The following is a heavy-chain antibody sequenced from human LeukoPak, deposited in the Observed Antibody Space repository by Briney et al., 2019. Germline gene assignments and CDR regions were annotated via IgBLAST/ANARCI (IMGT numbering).Heavy chain of an antibody. D-gene: IGHD2-15*01. J-gene: IGHJ4*02. V-gene: IGHV1-2*02. CDR1: GYTFTGYY. CDR3: ARDDDLYCSGGSCYSGVGDY. Sequence: ASVTVSCKASGYTFTGYYMHWVRQAPGQGLEWMGWINPNSGGTNYAQKFQGRVTMTRDTSISTAYMELSRLRSDDTAVYYCARDDDLYCSGGSCYSGVGDYWGQGTLVTVSS. CDR2: INPNSGGT.